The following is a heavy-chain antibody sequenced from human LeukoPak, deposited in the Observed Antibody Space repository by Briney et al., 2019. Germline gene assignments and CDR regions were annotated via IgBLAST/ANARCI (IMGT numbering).Heavy chain of an antibody. CDR3: VSGSLEVFDY. Sequence: SETLSLTCAVYGGSFRSYYWSWIRQPPGKGLEWIGEINQSGSTNYNPSLNSRVTISIDTSNNQFSLKLSSVTAADTAVYYCVSGSLEVFDYWGQGTLVTVSS. CDR2: INQSGST. J-gene: IGHJ4*02. CDR1: GGSFRSYY. V-gene: IGHV4-34*01.